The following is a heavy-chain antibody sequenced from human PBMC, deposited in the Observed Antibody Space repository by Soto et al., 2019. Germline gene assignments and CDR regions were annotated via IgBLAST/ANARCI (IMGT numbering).Heavy chain of an antibody. V-gene: IGHV4-4*07. Sequence: PSETLSLTCTVSGGSISSYYWSWIRQPAGKGLEWIGRIYTSGSTNYNPSLKSRVTMSVDTSTNQFSLKLSAGTAAEPPAYYWGRDYGLVVFWEVNYDYGMEVWGQGTTVTVSS. CDR2: IYTSGST. CDR3: GRDYGLVVFWEVNYDYGMEV. CDR1: GGSISSYY. D-gene: IGHD3-10*02. J-gene: IGHJ6*02.